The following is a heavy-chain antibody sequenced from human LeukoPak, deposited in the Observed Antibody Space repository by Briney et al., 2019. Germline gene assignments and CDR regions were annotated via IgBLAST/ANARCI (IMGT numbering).Heavy chain of an antibody. CDR2: IYYSGST. CDR3: AREQTTVTTEWFDP. CDR1: GGSISSSNYY. V-gene: IGHV4-39*01. Sequence: SETLSLTCTVSGGSISSSNYYWGWIRQPPGKGLEWIGSIYYSGSTYYNPSLKSRVTISVDTSKNQFSLKLSSVTAADTAVYYCAREQTTVTTEWFDPWGQGTLVTVSS. D-gene: IGHD4-11*01. J-gene: IGHJ5*02.